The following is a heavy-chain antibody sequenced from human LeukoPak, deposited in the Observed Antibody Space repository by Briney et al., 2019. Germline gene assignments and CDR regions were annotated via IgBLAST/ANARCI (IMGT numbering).Heavy chain of an antibody. CDR3: ARGREDIVLLPGTKRKSYYMDV. D-gene: IGHD2-2*01. Sequence: GSLRLSCAASGFTFSSYGMSWVRQAPGKGLEWIGSIYYSASTYYHPSLKSRVTISVDTSKNQFSLKLSSVTAADTAVYYCARGREDIVLLPGTKRKSYYMDVWGKGTTVTVSS. V-gene: IGHV4-39*07. CDR2: IYYSAST. J-gene: IGHJ6*03. CDR1: GFTFSSYG.